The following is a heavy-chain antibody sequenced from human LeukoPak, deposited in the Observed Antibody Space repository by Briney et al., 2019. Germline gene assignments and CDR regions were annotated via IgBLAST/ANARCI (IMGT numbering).Heavy chain of an antibody. J-gene: IGHJ4*02. CDR3: TRGGPRGSYLDY. V-gene: IGHV3-15*01. CDR1: GFTFSNAW. D-gene: IGHD1-26*01. Sequence: PGGSLRRSCAASGFTFSNAWMSWVRQAPGKGLEWVGRIKSKSDGGTTDFAAPVNGRFTLSRDDSKNTLYLQMNSLKTEDTALYYCTRGGPRGSYLDYWGQGTLVTVSS. CDR2: IKSKSDGGTT.